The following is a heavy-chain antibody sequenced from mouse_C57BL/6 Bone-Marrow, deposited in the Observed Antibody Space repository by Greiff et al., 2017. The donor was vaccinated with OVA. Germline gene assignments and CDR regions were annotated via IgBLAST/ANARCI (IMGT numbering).Heavy chain of an antibody. Sequence: EVQLVESGGDLVKPGGSLKLSCAASGFTFSSYGTSWVRQTPDTRLEWVATISSGGSYTYYPDSVKGRFTISRDNAKNTLYLQMSSLKSEDTAMYYCARHGDYGSFFDYWGQGTTLTVSS. V-gene: IGHV5-6*01. CDR3: ARHGDYGSFFDY. CDR1: GFTFSSYG. D-gene: IGHD1-1*01. J-gene: IGHJ2*01. CDR2: ISSGGSYT.